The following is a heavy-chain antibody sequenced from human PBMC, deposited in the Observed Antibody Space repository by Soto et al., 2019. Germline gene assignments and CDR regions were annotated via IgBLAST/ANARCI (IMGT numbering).Heavy chain of an antibody. V-gene: IGHV4-39*01. CDR3: ARHGITGSYYDAFDI. D-gene: IGHD1-26*01. CDR2: NKYSGTT. Sequence: SETLSLTCTVSCGYISSLRCHRGWISKPLGKGLEWIASNKYSGTTFYNPSLKSRVTLSVDTSKNQFALKLSSVTAAETAVYYCARHGITGSYYDAFDIWGQGTMVTVSS. CDR1: CGYISSLRCH. J-gene: IGHJ3*02.